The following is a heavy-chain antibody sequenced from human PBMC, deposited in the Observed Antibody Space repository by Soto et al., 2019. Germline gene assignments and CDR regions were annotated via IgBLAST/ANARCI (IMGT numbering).Heavy chain of an antibody. CDR3: AIFSGEDILTGYL. CDR2: ISYDGSNK. J-gene: IGHJ5*02. CDR1: GFTFSSYG. Sequence: QVQLVESGGGVVQPGRSLRLSCAASGFTFSSYGMHWVRQAPGKGLEWVAVISYDGSNKYYADSVKGRFTISRDNSKNPLYLQMNSLRAEDTAVYYCAIFSGEDILTGYLWGQGTLVTVSS. V-gene: IGHV3-30*03. D-gene: IGHD3-9*01.